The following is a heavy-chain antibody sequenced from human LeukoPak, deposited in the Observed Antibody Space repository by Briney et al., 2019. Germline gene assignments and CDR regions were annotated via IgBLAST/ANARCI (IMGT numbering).Heavy chain of an antibody. CDR3: ASEGWEERYFDY. CDR2: INSDGSST. V-gene: IGHV3-74*01. CDR1: GFTFSSYW. Sequence: PGGSLRLSCAASGFTFSSYWMHWVRQAPGKGLVWVSRINSDGSSTSYADSVKGRFTISRDNAKNTLYLQMNSLRAEDTAVYYCASEGWEERYFDYWGQGTLVTVSS. J-gene: IGHJ4*02. D-gene: IGHD1-26*01.